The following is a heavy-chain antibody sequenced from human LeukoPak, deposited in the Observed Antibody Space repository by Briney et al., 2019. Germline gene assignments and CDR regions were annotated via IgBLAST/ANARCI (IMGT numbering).Heavy chain of an antibody. J-gene: IGHJ5*02. CDR2: IYYSGST. CDR3: AREPGFDSSGYLNWFDP. Sequence: PSETLSLTCTVSGGSISSYYWSWIRQPPGKGLEWIGYIYYSGSTNYNPSLKSRVTISVDTSKNQLSLKLSSVTAADTGVYYCAREPGFDSSGYLNWFDPWGQGTLVTVSS. D-gene: IGHD3-22*01. CDR1: GGSISSYY. V-gene: IGHV4-59*01.